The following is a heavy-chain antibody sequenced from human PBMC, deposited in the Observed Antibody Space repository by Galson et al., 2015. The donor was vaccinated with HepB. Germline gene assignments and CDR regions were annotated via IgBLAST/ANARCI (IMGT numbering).Heavy chain of an antibody. D-gene: IGHD5-24*01. CDR3: ARGGGEMLSEALDV. V-gene: IGHV3-33*08. CDR1: GFMFSIYG. CDR2: IWSDGSKS. Sequence: SLRLSCAVSGFMFSIYGMHWVRQAPGKGLEWVAVIWSDGSKSQYVDSVKGRFTISRDNYKSTLYLQTNSLRAEDTAVYYCARGGGEMLSEALDVWGQGTMV. J-gene: IGHJ3*01.